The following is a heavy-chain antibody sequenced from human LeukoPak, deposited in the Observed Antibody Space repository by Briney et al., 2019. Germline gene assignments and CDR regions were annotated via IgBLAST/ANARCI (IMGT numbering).Heavy chain of an antibody. CDR2: INPSGGST. J-gene: IGHJ5*02. Sequence: ASVKVSCKVSGYTLTELSMHWVRQAPGQGLEWMGIINPSGGSTSYAQKFQGRVTMTRDMSTSTVYMELSSLRSEDTAVYYCASIFRAVTTGGGWFDPWGKGTRVTVSS. CDR3: ASIFRAVTTGGGWFDP. V-gene: IGHV1-46*01. D-gene: IGHD4-17*01. CDR1: GYTLTELS.